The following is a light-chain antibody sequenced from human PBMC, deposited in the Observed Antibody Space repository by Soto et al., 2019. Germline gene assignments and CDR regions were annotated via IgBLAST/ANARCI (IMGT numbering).Light chain of an antibody. Sequence: EFVLTQSPGTLSLSPGERATLSCRASQTVRNNYLAWYQQKPGQAPRLLIYDASSRATGIPDRFSGGGSGTDFNLTISRLEAEDVSGYCSQQRSNWNPITLGQGTKV. CDR1: QTVRNNY. CDR3: QQRSNWNPIT. J-gene: IGKJ1*01. V-gene: IGKV3D-20*02. CDR2: DAS.